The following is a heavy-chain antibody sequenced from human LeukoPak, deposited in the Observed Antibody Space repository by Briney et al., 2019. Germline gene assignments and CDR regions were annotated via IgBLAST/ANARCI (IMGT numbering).Heavy chain of an antibody. Sequence: SETLSLTCAVYGGSFSGYYWSWIRQPPGKGLEWIGEINHSGSTHYNPSLKSRVTISVDTSKNQFSLTLSSVTAADTAVYYCARGLPFTIVLMVYGNWFDPWGQGTLVTVSS. CDR2: INHSGST. CDR1: GGSFSGYY. J-gene: IGHJ5*02. V-gene: IGHV4-34*01. CDR3: ARGLPFTIVLMVYGNWFDP. D-gene: IGHD2-8*01.